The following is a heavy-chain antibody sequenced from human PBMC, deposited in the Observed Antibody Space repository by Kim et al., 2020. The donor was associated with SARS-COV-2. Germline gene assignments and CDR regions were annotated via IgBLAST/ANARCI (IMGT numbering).Heavy chain of an antibody. CDR3: ARLRYFDSDYYYYGMDV. D-gene: IGHD3-9*01. J-gene: IGHJ6*02. V-gene: IGHV4-30-2*04. Sequence: HKSRVTISVNTAKNQFSLKLSSVTAADTAVYYCARLRYFDSDYYYYGMDVWGQGTTVTVSS.